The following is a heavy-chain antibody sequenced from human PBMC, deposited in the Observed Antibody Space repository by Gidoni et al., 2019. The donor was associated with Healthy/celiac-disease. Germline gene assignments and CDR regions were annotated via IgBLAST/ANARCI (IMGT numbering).Heavy chain of an antibody. CDR1: GFTFTSFA. V-gene: IGHV3-23*01. CDR2: ISGSGGKT. CDR3: ARDRAGVPNV. J-gene: IGHJ6*02. Sequence: EVQLLESGGGLVQPGGALRLSCAASGFTFTSFAMSWFRQAPGKGLEWVSAISGSGGKTYLADSVKGRFTISSDNSKNTLYLQMNRLRVEDTAVYYCARDRAGVPNVWGQGTTVTVPS.